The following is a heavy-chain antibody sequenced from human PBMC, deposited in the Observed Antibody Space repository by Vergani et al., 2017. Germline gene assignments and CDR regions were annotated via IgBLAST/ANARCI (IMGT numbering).Heavy chain of an antibody. V-gene: IGHV4-34*01. CDR2: INHSGST. Sequence: QVQLQQWGAGLLKPSETLSLTCAVYGGSFSGYYWSWIRQPPGKGLEWIGEINHSGSTNYNPSLKSRVTISVDTSKNQFSLKLSSVTAADTAVYYCARERVVARYYYYGMDVWGQGTTVTVSS. D-gene: IGHD3-22*01. J-gene: IGHJ6*02. CDR3: ARERVVARYYYYGMDV. CDR1: GGSFSGYY.